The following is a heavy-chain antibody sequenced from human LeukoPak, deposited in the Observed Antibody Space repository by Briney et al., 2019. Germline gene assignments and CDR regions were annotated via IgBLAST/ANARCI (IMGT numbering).Heavy chain of an antibody. CDR3: ARARASGRSGFDY. D-gene: IGHD2-15*01. J-gene: IGHJ4*02. CDR1: GLTVSSYS. Sequence: GGSLRLPCVASGLTVSSYSMNWVRQAPGKGLEWVSYISSSSSTIYYADSVKGRFTISRDNAKNSLDLQINSLRDEDTAVYYCARARASGRSGFDYWGQGTLVTVSS. V-gene: IGHV3-48*02. CDR2: ISSSSSTI.